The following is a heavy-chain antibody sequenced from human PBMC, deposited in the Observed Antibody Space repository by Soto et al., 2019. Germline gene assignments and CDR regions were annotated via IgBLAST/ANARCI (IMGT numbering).Heavy chain of an antibody. D-gene: IGHD5-12*01. J-gene: IGHJ4*02. CDR3: TKDRLRDGYNYGVVDY. CDR2: ISYDGTNY. V-gene: IGHV3-30*18. CDR1: GFTFSDCC. Sequence: PGGSLRLSFAASGFTFSDCCMHWVRQAPGKGLEWVAVISYDGTNYYYADSVKGRFTISRDNSKNTLYLQMNSLRVDDTAMYYCTKDRLRDGYNYGVVDYWGQGTLVTVSS.